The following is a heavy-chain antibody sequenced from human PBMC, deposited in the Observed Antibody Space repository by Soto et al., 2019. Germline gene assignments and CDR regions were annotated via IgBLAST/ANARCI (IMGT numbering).Heavy chain of an antibody. V-gene: IGHV1-46*01. CDR1: GYTFTSYY. J-gene: IGHJ4*02. Sequence: ASVKVSCKASGYTFTSYYMHWVRQAPGQGLEWMGIINPSGGSTSYAQKFQGRVTMTRDTSTSTVYMELSSLRSEDTAVYYCAREIIVVVVAATLGFDYWGQGTLVTVSS. CDR2: INPSGGST. D-gene: IGHD2-15*01. CDR3: AREIIVVVVAATLGFDY.